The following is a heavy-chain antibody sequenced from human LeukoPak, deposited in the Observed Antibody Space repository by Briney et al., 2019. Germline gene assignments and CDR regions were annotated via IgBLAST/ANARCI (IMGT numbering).Heavy chain of an antibody. J-gene: IGHJ6*03. Sequence: GGSLRLSCAASGFILTRHGMYWVRQAPGKGLEWVAFIRYDGSNDYYADSVKGRFTISRDNSKNTLYLQMNSLRPEDTAVYYCAKAGASGTYYYYFIDVWGKGTTVTVSS. D-gene: IGHD1-26*01. CDR2: IRYDGSND. CDR3: AKAGASGTYYYYFIDV. V-gene: IGHV3-30*02. CDR1: GFILTRHG.